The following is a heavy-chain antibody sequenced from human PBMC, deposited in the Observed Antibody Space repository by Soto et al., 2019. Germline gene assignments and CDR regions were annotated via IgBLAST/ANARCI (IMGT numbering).Heavy chain of an antibody. J-gene: IGHJ6*02. CDR1: GVTGSDAY. CDR3: ARVSWREKYGMDV. V-gene: IGHV3-11*01. CDR2: ITFSGNTV. Sequence: GGALRVSCEASGVTGSDAYMSWIRQAGGKGVEWSSYITFSGNTVYYADSLKGRFPTSRHNPNTSLYLQMNRLRAEDTAVYYCARVSWREKYGMDVWGQGPTVTVSS.